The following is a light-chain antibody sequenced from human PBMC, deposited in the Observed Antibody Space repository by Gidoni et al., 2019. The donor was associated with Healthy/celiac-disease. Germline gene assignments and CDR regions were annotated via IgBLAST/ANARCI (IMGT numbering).Light chain of an antibody. CDR2: DVS. J-gene: IGLJ2*01. CDR1: SRAVGGYNY. Sequence: QSALTQPASVSGSPGQSITISCTGTSRAVGGYNYVSGYQQHPGKAPTLMIYDVSNRPSGVSNLFSGSKSGNTASLTISGLQAEDEADYYCSSYTSSSTLVFGGGTKLTVL. CDR3: SSYTSSSTLV. V-gene: IGLV2-14*01.